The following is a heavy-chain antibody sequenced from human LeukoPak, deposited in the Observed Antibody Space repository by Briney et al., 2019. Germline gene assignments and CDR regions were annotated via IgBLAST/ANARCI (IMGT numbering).Heavy chain of an antibody. Sequence: SSETLSLTCAVYGGSFSGYYWSWIRQPPGKGLEWIGEINHSGSTNYNPSLKSRVTISVDTSKNQFSPKLSSVTAADTAVYYCARRRAYYYGMDVWGQGTTITVSS. CDR3: ARRRAYYYGMDV. CDR2: INHSGST. CDR1: GGSFSGYY. J-gene: IGHJ6*02. V-gene: IGHV4-34*01.